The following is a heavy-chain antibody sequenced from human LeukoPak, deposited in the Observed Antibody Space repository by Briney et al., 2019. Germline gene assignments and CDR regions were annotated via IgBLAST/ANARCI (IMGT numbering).Heavy chain of an antibody. CDR3: ARPDSGGDY. Sequence: SETLSLTCAVYGGSFSGYYWSWIRQPPGKGLEWIGEINHSGSTNYNPPLKSRVTISVDTSKNQFSLKLSSVTAADTAVYYCARPDSGGDYWGQGTLVTVSS. CDR2: INHSGST. V-gene: IGHV4-34*01. CDR1: GGSFSGYY. D-gene: IGHD3-10*01. J-gene: IGHJ4*02.